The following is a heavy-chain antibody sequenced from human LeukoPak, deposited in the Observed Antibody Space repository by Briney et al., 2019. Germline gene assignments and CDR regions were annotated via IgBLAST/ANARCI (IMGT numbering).Heavy chain of an antibody. CDR1: GFTFDKAW. CDR3: ARDPPRGQWLGRYYYYYMDV. J-gene: IGHJ6*03. Sequence: GGSLRLSCAAYGFTFDKAWMTWVRQAPGKGLEWVGRIKSKIHGGTIDYAAPVKGRFTISRDDSENTVYLQMNSLRAEDTAVYYCARDPPRGQWLGRYYYYYMDVWGKGTTVTISS. V-gene: IGHV3-15*01. D-gene: IGHD3-22*01. CDR2: IKSKIHGGTI.